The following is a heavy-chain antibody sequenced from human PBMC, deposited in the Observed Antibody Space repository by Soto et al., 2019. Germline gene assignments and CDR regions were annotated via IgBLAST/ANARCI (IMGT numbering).Heavy chain of an antibody. D-gene: IGHD5-12*01. CDR3: ARVQGYDNYYYYGMDV. J-gene: IGHJ6*02. CDR2: IKQDGSEK. Sequence: GGSLRFSCAASGFTFSSYWMSWVRQAPGKGLEWVANIKQDGSEKNYVDSVKGRFTISRDNAKNSLYLQMNSLRAEDTAVYYCARVQGYDNYYYYGMDVWGQGTTVTVSS. CDR1: GFTFSSYW. V-gene: IGHV3-7*01.